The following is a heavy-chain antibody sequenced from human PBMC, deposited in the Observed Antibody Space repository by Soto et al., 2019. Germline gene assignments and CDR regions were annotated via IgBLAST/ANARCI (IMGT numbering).Heavy chain of an antibody. CDR3: ARGVDSWSGYLF. CDR2: IHHSGCT. J-gene: IGHJ4*02. D-gene: IGHD3-3*01. Sequence: PSETLSLTCALYGGSFDCYYWSWIRQSPGKGLEWIGEIHHSGCTKYNPPLKSRVSLSVDTSTKQFSLKMTSMTAADRGVYYCARGVDSWSGYLFWGQGTPVTVSS. V-gene: IGHV4-34*01. CDR1: GGSFDCYY.